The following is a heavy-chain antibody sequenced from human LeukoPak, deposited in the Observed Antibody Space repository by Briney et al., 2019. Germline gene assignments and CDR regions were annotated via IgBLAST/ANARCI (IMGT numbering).Heavy chain of an antibody. CDR3: ARFFGRDEKIYSNYPHYYHMDV. V-gene: IGHV4-59*01. J-gene: IGHJ6*03. CDR2: VPNSGST. Sequence: SETLSLTCTVSGDSITTSYWSWIRQPPGKGLEYIGYVPNSGSTNYSPSLESRVIISIDTSKNQFALILSSVTAADTAVYYCARFFGRDEKIYSNYPHYYHMDVWGKGTTVTVSS. CDR1: GDSITTSY. D-gene: IGHD4-11*01.